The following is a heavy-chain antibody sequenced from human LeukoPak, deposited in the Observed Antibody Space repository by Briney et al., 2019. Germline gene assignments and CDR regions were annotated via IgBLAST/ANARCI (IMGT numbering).Heavy chain of an antibody. Sequence: GGSLRLSCAASAFTFSTYWMTWVRQTPGKGLEWVANIKEDGSEKNYVDSVKGRFTISRDNAKNSMYLQMNSVRAEDTAVYYCARNPELGSDSTGYRAFDIWGQGIMVTVSS. J-gene: IGHJ3*02. CDR3: ARNPELGSDSTGYRAFDI. V-gene: IGHV3-7*01. CDR2: IKEDGSEK. CDR1: AFTFSTYW. D-gene: IGHD3-22*01.